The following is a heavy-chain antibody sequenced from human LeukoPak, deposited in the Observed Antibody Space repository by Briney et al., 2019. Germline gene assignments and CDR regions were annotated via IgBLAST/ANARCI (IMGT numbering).Heavy chain of an antibody. Sequence: SETLSLTCTVSGGSISSYYWSWIRQPPGKGLEWIGYIYYSGSTNYNPSLKSRVTISVDTSKIQFSLKLSSVTAADTAVYYCARDRCSGGSCYPHGMDVWGQGTTVTVSS. CDR2: IYYSGST. D-gene: IGHD2-15*01. CDR1: GGSISSYY. V-gene: IGHV4-59*01. CDR3: ARDRCSGGSCYPHGMDV. J-gene: IGHJ6*02.